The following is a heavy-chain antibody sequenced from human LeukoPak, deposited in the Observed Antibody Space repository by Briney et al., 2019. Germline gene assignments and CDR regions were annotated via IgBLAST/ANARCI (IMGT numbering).Heavy chain of an antibody. CDR1: GYTFTSYG. D-gene: IGHD1-1*01. J-gene: IGHJ4*02. V-gene: IGHV1-18*01. CDR3: ARRQGTTLSFDY. CDR2: INAYNGNT. Sequence: ASVKVSCKASGYTFTSYGFSWVRQAPGQGLEWMGWINAYNGNTNYAQKLQGRVTMTTDTSTSTAYMELRSLRFDDTAVYYCARRQGTTLSFDYWGQGTLVTVSS.